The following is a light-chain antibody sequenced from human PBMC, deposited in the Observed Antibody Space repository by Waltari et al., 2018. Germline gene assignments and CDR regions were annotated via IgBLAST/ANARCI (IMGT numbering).Light chain of an antibody. V-gene: IGKV4-1*01. CDR3: QQYYTVPPHT. CDR2: LAS. J-gene: IGKJ4*01. Sequence: DIVMTQSPDSLAVSLGERATINCKSSQSVLYSSNNKNYLAWYQQKPGQPPKLLIYLASTRESGVPDRFRGSGSGTDFTLTISSLQAEDVAVYYCQQYYTVPPHTFGGGTKVEIK. CDR1: QSVLYSSNNKNY.